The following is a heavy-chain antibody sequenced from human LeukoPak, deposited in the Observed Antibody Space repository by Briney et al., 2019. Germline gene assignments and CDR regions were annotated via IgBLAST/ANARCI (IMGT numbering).Heavy chain of an antibody. J-gene: IGHJ4*02. Sequence: SETLSLTCTVSGGSISSSSYYWGWIRQPPGKGLEWIGSIYYSGSTYYNPSLKSRVTISVDTSKSQFSLKLSSVTAADTAVYYCAKDRQRLIVGATPGLSASDYWGQGTLVTVSS. D-gene: IGHD1-26*01. CDR1: GGSISSSSYY. V-gene: IGHV4-39*07. CDR3: AKDRQRLIVGATPGLSASDY. CDR2: IYYSGST.